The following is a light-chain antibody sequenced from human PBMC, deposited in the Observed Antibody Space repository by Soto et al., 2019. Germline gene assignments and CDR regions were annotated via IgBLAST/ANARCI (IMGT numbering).Light chain of an antibody. Sequence: QSVLTQPPLVSGAPGQRVTISCTGSSSNIGAGYDVHWYQQLPGTAPKLLIYGNSNRPSGVPDRFSGSKSGTSASLAITGXQAEDXADYYCQSYDSSLSGSVFGGGTKLTVL. J-gene: IGLJ2*01. CDR1: SSNIGAGYD. V-gene: IGLV1-40*01. CDR3: QSYDSSLSGSV. CDR2: GNS.